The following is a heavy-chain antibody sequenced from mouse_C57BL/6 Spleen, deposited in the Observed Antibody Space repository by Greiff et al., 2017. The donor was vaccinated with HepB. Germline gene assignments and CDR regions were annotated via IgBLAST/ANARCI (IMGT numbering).Heavy chain of an antibody. CDR3: ARWNYDYADWYFDV. J-gene: IGHJ1*03. Sequence: QVQLQQPGAELVKPGASVKMSCKASGYTFTSYWITWVKQRPGQGLEWIGDIYPGSGSTNYNEKFKSKATLTVDTSSSTAYMQLSSLTSEDSAVYYCARWNYDYADWYFDVWGTGTTVTVSS. CDR2: IYPGSGST. V-gene: IGHV1-55*01. D-gene: IGHD2-4*01. CDR1: GYTFTSYW.